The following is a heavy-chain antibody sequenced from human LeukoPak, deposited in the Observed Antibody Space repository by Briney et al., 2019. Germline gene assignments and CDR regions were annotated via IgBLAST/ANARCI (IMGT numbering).Heavy chain of an antibody. V-gene: IGHV3-9*01. CDR1: GFTFDDYA. CDR3: AKDISYYDSSGYWFDY. D-gene: IGHD3-22*01. J-gene: IGHJ4*02. Sequence: PGGSLRLSCAASGFTFDDYAMHWVRQAPGKGLEWVSGISWNSGSIGYADSVKGRFTISRDNAKNSLYLQMNSLRAEDTALYYCAKDISYYDSSGYWFDYWGQGTLVTVSS. CDR2: ISWNSGSI.